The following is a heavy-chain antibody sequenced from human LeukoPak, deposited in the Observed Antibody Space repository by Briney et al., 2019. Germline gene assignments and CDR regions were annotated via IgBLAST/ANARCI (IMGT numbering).Heavy chain of an antibody. V-gene: IGHV1-69*05. J-gene: IGHJ3*02. Sequence: SVKVSCKASGGTFSSYAISWVRQAPGQGLEWMGRIIPIFGTANYAQKFQGRVTITTDESTSTAYMELSSLRSEDTAVYYCARARLWGSSGYYLYAFDIWGQGTMVTVSS. CDR2: IIPIFGTA. CDR1: GGTFSSYA. D-gene: IGHD3-22*01. CDR3: ARARLWGSSGYYLYAFDI.